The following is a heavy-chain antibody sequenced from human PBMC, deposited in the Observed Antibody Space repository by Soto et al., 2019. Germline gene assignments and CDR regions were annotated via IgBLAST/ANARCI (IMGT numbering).Heavy chain of an antibody. D-gene: IGHD3-10*01. CDR3: ARGGFYYGSGRYPGDY. J-gene: IGHJ4*02. Sequence: EVQLVESGGGLVKPGGSLRLSCAASGFTFSSYSMNWVRQAPGKGLEWVSSISSSSSYIYYADSVKGRFTSSRDNAKNSLYLQMNSLRAEDTAVYYCARGGFYYGSGRYPGDYWGQGTLVTVSS. CDR1: GFTFSSYS. V-gene: IGHV3-21*01. CDR2: ISSSSSYI.